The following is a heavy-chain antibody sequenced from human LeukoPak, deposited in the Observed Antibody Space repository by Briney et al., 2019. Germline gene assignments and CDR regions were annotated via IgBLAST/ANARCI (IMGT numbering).Heavy chain of an antibody. CDR3: ARDSGRSGWLDY. Sequence: PSQTLSLTCTVSGGSISSGSYYWSWIRQPAGKGLEWIGRIYTSGSTNYNPSLKSRVTISVDTSKNQFSLKLSSVTAADTAVYYCARDSGRSGWLDYWGQGTLVTVSS. J-gene: IGHJ4*02. V-gene: IGHV4-61*02. CDR2: IYTSGST. D-gene: IGHD3-22*01. CDR1: GGSISSGSYY.